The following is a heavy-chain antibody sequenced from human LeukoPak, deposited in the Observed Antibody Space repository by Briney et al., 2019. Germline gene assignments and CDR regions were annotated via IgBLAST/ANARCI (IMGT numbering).Heavy chain of an antibody. D-gene: IGHD6-13*01. Sequence: ASVKVSCKASGYTFTGYYMHWVRQAPGQGLEWMGWINPNSGGTNYAQKFQGRVTMTRDTSISTAYMELSRLRFDDTAVYYCARVEQQLGWFDPWGQGTLVTVSS. CDR2: INPNSGGT. CDR3: ARVEQQLGWFDP. CDR1: GYTFTGYY. V-gene: IGHV1-2*02. J-gene: IGHJ5*02.